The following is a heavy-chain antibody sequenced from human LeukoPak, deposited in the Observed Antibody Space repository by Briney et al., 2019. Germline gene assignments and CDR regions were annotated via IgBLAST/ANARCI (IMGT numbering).Heavy chain of an antibody. CDR2: IYYSGST. CDR3: ARDKGGSYYDAFDI. V-gene: IGHV4-59*01. CDR1: GGSISSYY. J-gene: IGHJ3*02. D-gene: IGHD1-26*01. Sequence: SEILSLTCTVSGGSISSYYWSWIRQPPGKGLEWIGYIYYSGSTNYNPSLKSRVTISVDTSKNQFSLKLSSVTAADTAVYYCARDKGGSYYDAFDIWGQGTMVTVSS.